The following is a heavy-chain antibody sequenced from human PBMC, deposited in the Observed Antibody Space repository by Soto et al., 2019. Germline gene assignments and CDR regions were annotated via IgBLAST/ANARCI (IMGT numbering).Heavy chain of an antibody. Sequence: QVQLVQSGAEVKKPGASVKVSCKASGYTFTSYGISWVRQAPGQGLEWMGWISAYNGNTNYAQKLQGRVTMTTDTTTSTAYMELRSLRTDDTDVYYGASNYYGSGNTDNWFDPWGQGTLVTVSS. J-gene: IGHJ5*02. CDR2: ISAYNGNT. D-gene: IGHD3-10*01. V-gene: IGHV1-18*01. CDR3: ASNYYGSGNTDNWFDP. CDR1: GYTFTSYG.